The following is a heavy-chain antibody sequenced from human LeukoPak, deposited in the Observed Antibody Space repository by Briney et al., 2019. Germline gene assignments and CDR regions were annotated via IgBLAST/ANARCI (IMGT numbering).Heavy chain of an antibody. CDR1: GFTFSRHW. D-gene: IGHD2-2*01. V-gene: IGHV3-74*01. J-gene: IGHJ4*02. CDR3: ARICSSTDCLIPD. Sequence: TGGSLRLSCAASGFTFSRHWIHWVRHAPGKGLVWISRINSDGSGTNYADFVKGRFTISRDNAKNTVYLQINSLRDEDTAVYYCARICSSTDCLIPDWGQGTLVTVSS. CDR2: INSDGSGT.